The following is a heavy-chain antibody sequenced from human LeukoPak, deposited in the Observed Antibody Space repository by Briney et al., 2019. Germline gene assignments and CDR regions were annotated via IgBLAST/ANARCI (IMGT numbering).Heavy chain of an antibody. CDR1: GFTFSTYA. D-gene: IGHD6-19*01. CDR3: AKQVPGQWLTPTSD. J-gene: IGHJ4*02. CDR2: ISGSSSHT. Sequence: QAXGSLXLXCAASGFTFSTYAMIWVRQAPGKGLEWVSAISGSSSHTYYADSVKGRFTISRDNSKNTLYLQMSSLRVEDTAVYYCAKQVPGQWLTPTSDWGQGTLVTVSS. V-gene: IGHV3-23*01.